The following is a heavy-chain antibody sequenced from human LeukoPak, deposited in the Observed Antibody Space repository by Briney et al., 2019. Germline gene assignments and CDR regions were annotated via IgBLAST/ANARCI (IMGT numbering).Heavy chain of an antibody. D-gene: IGHD2-21*01. CDR2: ISGSSSYI. CDR3: ARGGPYCGGDCFDY. CDR1: GFTFSTYN. J-gene: IGHJ4*02. Sequence: GGSLRLSCAASGFTFSTYNMNWVRQAPGKGLEWVSSISGSSSYIYYADSVKGRFSISRDNAKNSLYLQMNTLRAEDTAVYYCARGGPYCGGDCFDYWGQGTLVTVSS. V-gene: IGHV3-21*01.